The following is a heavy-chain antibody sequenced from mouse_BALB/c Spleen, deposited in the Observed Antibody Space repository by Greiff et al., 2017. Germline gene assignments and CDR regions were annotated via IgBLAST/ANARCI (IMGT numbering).Heavy chain of an antibody. CDR1: GYTFTSYT. CDR3: ASLKTARATNYAMDY. D-gene: IGHD3-2*01. V-gene: IGHV1-4*02. CDR2: INPSSGYT. Sequence: QVQLQQSAAELARPGASVKMSCKASGYTFTSYTMHWVKQRPGQGLEWIGYINPSSGYTEYNQKFKDKTTLTADKSSSTAYMQLSSLTSEDSAVYYCASLKTARATNYAMDYWGQGTSVTVSS. J-gene: IGHJ4*01.